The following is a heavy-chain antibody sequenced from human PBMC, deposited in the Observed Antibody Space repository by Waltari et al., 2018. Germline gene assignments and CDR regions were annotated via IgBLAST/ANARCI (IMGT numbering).Heavy chain of an antibody. CDR1: GASISSGVYY. V-gene: IGHV4-31*03. J-gene: IGHJ4*02. CDR2: IYETGTT. Sequence: QMQLQESGPGLVKPSQTLSLTCTVSGASISSGVYYWNWLRRHPVRGLEWIGYIYETGTTYYNPALRSRVTISVDTSKNEVSLNLSSVSDADTAVYYCARGLNFDDTSGYYGCDYYDFWGQGIQVTVSS. D-gene: IGHD3-22*01. CDR3: ARGLNFDDTSGYYGCDYYDF.